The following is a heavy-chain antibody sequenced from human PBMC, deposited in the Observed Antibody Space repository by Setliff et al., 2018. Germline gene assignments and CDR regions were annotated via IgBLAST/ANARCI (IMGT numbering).Heavy chain of an antibody. CDR1: GYSISSGYY. CDR3: ARGKIRITMIVVPTGGAFDI. Sequence: PSETLSLTCAVSGYSISSGYYWGWIRQPPGKGLEWIGEIYHSGSTNYNPSLKSRVTISVDTSKNQFSLKLSSVTAADTAVYYCARGKIRITMIVVPTGGAFDIWGQGIMVTVSS. D-gene: IGHD3-22*01. CDR2: IYHSGST. J-gene: IGHJ3*02. V-gene: IGHV4-38-2*01.